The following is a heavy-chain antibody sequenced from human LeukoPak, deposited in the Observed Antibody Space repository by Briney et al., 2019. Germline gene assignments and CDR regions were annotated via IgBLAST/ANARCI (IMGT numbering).Heavy chain of an antibody. CDR2: INHSGST. Sequence: SETLSLTCAVYGGSYSGYYWSWIRQPPGKGLEWIGEINHSGSTNYNPSLKSRVTISVDTSKNQFSLKLSSVTAADTAVYYCARPKNPVADSAFDIWGQGTMVTVSS. CDR3: ARPKNPVADSAFDI. CDR1: GGSYSGYY. V-gene: IGHV4-34*01. J-gene: IGHJ3*02. D-gene: IGHD6-19*01.